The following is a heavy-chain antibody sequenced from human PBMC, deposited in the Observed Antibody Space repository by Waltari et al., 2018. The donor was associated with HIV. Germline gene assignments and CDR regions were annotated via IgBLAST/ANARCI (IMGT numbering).Heavy chain of an antibody. CDR3: ARDRIAVTGSYYYGMDV. Sequence: QVQLVQSGAEVKKPGASVKVSSKASGYTFTGYYMHWVRQAPGQGLEWMGWINPKSDGTNYAQKFQGRVTMTRDTSTSTAYMELRRLRSDDTALYYCARDRIAVTGSYYYGMDVWGQGTTVTVSS. CDR2: INPKSDGT. CDR1: GYTFTGYY. D-gene: IGHD6-19*01. J-gene: IGHJ6*02. V-gene: IGHV1-2*02.